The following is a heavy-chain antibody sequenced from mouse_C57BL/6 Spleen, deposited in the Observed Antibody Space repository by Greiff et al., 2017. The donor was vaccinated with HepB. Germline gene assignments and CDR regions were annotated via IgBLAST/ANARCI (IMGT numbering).Heavy chain of an antibody. J-gene: IGHJ2*01. D-gene: IGHD1-1*01. Sequence: DVKLQESGPGMVKPSQSLSLTCTVTGYSITSGYDWHWIRHFPGNKLEWMGYISYSGSTNYNPSLKSRISITHDTSKNHFFLKLNSVTTEDTATYYCARGPYYYGSSYPYYFDYWGQGTTLTVSS. V-gene: IGHV3-1*01. CDR1: GYSITSGYD. CDR3: ARGPYYYGSSYPYYFDY. CDR2: ISYSGST.